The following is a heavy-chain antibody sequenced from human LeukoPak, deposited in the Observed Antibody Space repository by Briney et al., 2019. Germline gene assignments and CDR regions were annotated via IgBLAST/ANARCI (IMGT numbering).Heavy chain of an antibody. J-gene: IGHJ4*02. D-gene: IGHD3-10*01. CDR1: GGSISSSNW. CDR3: ARDLGGYYGSGSYLLFDY. Sequence: PSETLSLTCAVSGGSISSSNWWSWVRQPPGKGLEWIGEIYHSGSTNYNPSLKSRVTISVDKSKNQFSLKLSSVTAADTAVYYCARDLGGYYGSGSYLLFDYWGQGTLVTVSS. V-gene: IGHV4-4*02. CDR2: IYHSGST.